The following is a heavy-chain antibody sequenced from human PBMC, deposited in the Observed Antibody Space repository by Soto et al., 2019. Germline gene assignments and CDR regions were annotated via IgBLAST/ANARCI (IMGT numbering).Heavy chain of an antibody. Sequence: HLVQSGPEVKKPGASVSVYSKTSGDTFTNFGLSWVRQAPGQGLEWMGWIATYNSNRNYAQKFQGRLTLTTATSTSTAYMELKSLGYDDTAVYYCARVVRGVVNWFDPWGQGTLVTVSS. J-gene: IGHJ5*02. D-gene: IGHD3-10*01. V-gene: IGHV1-18*01. CDR2: IATYNSNR. CDR3: ARVVRGVVNWFDP. CDR1: GDTFTNFG.